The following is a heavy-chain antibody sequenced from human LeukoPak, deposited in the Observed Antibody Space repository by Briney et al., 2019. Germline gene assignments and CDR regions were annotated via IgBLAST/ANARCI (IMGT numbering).Heavy chain of an antibody. D-gene: IGHD6-13*01. J-gene: IGHJ4*02. V-gene: IGHV4-39*01. CDR2: VFYSGNT. CDR1: GGSISSSSYY. CDR3: ARRGDNGSWSAFDY. Sequence: SETLSLTCTVSGGSISSSSYYWGWIRQPPGKGLEWIGSVFYSGNTYYTPSLKSRVTISVDTSKNQFSLKLTSVTAADTGLYYCARRGDNGSWSAFDYWGQGTLVTVSS.